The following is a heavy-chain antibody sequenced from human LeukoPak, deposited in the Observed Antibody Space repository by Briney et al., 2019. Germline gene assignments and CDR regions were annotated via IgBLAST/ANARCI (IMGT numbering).Heavy chain of an antibody. Sequence: SETLSLTCTVSGGSISSGGYYWSWIRQHPGKGLEWIGYIYYSGSTYYNPSLKSRVTISVDTSKNQFSLKLSSVTAADTAVYYCAREVPGGFDYWGQGTLVTVSS. CDR3: AREVPGGFDY. CDR2: IYYSGST. D-gene: IGHD2-2*01. J-gene: IGHJ4*02. V-gene: IGHV4-31*03. CDR1: GGSISSGGYY.